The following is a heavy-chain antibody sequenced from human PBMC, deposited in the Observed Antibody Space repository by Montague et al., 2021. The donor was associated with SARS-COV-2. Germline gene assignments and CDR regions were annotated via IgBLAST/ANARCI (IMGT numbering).Heavy chain of an antibody. Sequence: SETLSLTCAVYGGSFSGYYWNWIRQPPGKGLEWIGEINHSGSTNYNPSLKSRVTMSVDTSKNQFSLKLSSVTAADTAVYYCASAKEGIGYYRSFDYWGQGTPVTVSS. V-gene: IGHV4-34*01. CDR2: INHSGST. D-gene: IGHD1-26*01. CDR3: ASAKEGIGYYRSFDY. CDR1: GGSFSGYY. J-gene: IGHJ4*02.